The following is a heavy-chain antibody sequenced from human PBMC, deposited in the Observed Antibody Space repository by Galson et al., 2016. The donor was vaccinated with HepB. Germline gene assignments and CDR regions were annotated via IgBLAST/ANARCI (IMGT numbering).Heavy chain of an antibody. V-gene: IGHV3-23*01. CDR2: LTGSGAIT. J-gene: IGHJ4*02. CDR3: GKHGGFDY. CDR1: GFSFSTSG. Sequence: SLRLSCAASGFSFSTSGMSWVRQTPGRGLEWVSGLTGSGAITHYADSVKGRFTISRDNSKNTLYLYMNSLGAGDTAVYYCGKHGGFDYWGQGALVTVSS. D-gene: IGHD3-16*01.